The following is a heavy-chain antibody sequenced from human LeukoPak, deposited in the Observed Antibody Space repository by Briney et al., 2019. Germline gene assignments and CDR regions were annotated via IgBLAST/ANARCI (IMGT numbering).Heavy chain of an antibody. J-gene: IGHJ4*02. CDR1: GGSFSDYY. Sequence: SETLSLTCAVYGGSFSDYYWTWIRQPPGKGLEWIGEITHSGITNYNPYLKSRVTISGDTSKKQFSLKLSSVTAADTAVYYCAGTTYYDYVWGSYRFDYWGQGTLVTVSS. CDR3: AGTTYYDYVWGSYRFDY. D-gene: IGHD3-16*02. V-gene: IGHV4-34*01. CDR2: ITHSGIT.